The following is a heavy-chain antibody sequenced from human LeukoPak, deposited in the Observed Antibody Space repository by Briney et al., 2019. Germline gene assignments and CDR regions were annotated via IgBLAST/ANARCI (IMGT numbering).Heavy chain of an antibody. CDR3: VSFYETC. D-gene: IGHD2/OR15-2a*01. V-gene: IGHV3-74*01. Sequence: SGGSLRLSCAASGFTFSNYAMSWVRQAPGKGLEWVSHINSDGSWTSYADSVKGRFTISKDNAKNTVYLQMNSLRAEDTAVYHCVSFYETCWGRGTLVTVSS. CDR2: INSDGSWT. CDR1: GFTFSNYA. J-gene: IGHJ4*02.